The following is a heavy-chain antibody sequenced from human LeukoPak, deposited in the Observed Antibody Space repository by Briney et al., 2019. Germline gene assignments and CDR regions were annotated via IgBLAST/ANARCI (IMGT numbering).Heavy chain of an antibody. CDR1: GFTFSSYW. Sequence: GGSLRLSCAASGFTFSSYWMTWVRQAPGKGLEWVANIKQDGSEKYYVDSVKGRFTISRDNAKNSLYLQMNSLRAEDTAVYYCARDRYYDSSGLDYWGQGTLVTVSS. CDR3: ARDRYYDSSGLDY. J-gene: IGHJ4*02. V-gene: IGHV3-7*01. D-gene: IGHD3-22*01. CDR2: IKQDGSEK.